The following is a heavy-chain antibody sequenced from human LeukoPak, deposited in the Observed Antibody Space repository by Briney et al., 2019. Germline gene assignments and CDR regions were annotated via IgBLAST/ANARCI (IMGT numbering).Heavy chain of an antibody. Sequence: GGSLRLSCAASGFTFSSYAMHWVRQAPGKGLEWVAVISYDGSNKYYADSVKGRFTISRDNSKNTLYLQMSSLRAEDTAVYYCARVFWGATRSPFDYWGQGTLVTVSS. D-gene: IGHD1-26*01. V-gene: IGHV3-30-3*01. CDR2: ISYDGSNK. J-gene: IGHJ4*02. CDR3: ARVFWGATRSPFDY. CDR1: GFTFSSYA.